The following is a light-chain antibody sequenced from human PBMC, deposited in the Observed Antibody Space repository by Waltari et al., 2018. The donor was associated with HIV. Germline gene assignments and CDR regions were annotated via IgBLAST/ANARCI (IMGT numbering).Light chain of an antibody. CDR2: RNN. V-gene: IGLV1-47*01. Sequence: QSVLTPPPSASGSPGPRVTISCSGRRSNIRSNYLYWYQQLPGTAPKLLISRNNQRPSGVPDRFSGSKSGTSASLAISGLRSEDEATYYCAAWDDGLNVSFGGGTKVTVL. CDR1: RSNIRSNY. CDR3: AAWDDGLNVS. J-gene: IGLJ2*01.